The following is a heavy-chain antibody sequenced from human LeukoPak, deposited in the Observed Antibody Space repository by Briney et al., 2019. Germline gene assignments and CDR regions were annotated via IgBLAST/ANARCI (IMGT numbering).Heavy chain of an antibody. Sequence: GGSLRLSCAASGFTFSTYAMSWVRQAPGKGLEWVSAISGGGGTTNYADSVKGRFTIPRDNSKNTLYLQINSLRAEDTAVYYCAKGKETVMVFDSWGQGTLVTVSS. CDR2: ISGGGGTT. V-gene: IGHV3-23*01. J-gene: IGHJ4*02. CDR3: AKGKETVMVFDS. CDR1: GFTFSTYA. D-gene: IGHD5-18*01.